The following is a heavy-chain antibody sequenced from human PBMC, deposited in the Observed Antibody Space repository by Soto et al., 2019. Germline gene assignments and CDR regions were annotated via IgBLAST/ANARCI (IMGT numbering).Heavy chain of an antibody. Sequence: QVQLVQSRAEVKNPGASVKVSCKASGYSFTRYGIAWARQAPGQGLEWMGWINTYNGNTNYAQNLQGRVTLTTGTSTSTAYMELTSLRSNDTAINYCAMVDVYVTPSPQDVWGQGTTVSVSS. V-gene: IGHV1-18*01. CDR1: GYSFTRYG. D-gene: IGHD3-16*01. CDR2: INTYNGNT. J-gene: IGHJ6*02. CDR3: AMVDVYVTPSPQDV.